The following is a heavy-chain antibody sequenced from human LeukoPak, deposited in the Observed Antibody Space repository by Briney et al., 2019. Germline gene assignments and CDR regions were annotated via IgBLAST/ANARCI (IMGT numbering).Heavy chain of an antibody. CDR2: ISSSRTT. Sequence: GGSLRLSCVASGFTFSSYEMNWVRQAPGKGLEWLSYISSSRTTYYADSVKGRFTISRDNAKNSVYLQMNSLTDEDTAVYYCARGGGSGRYGLPFDSWGQGTLVTVSS. J-gene: IGHJ4*02. CDR1: GFTFSSYE. CDR3: ARGGGSGRYGLPFDS. D-gene: IGHD6-13*01. V-gene: IGHV3-48*03.